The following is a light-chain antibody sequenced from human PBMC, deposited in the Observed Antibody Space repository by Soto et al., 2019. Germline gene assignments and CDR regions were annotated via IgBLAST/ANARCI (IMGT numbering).Light chain of an antibody. Sequence: EIVLTQSPGTLSLSPGERATLSCRASQSVSSSYLAWYQQKPGQAPRLLIYGASSRATGIQDRFSGSGSGTGFTLTIRRLEPEDFAVYYCQQYGSSPGTFGQGTKVDIK. CDR3: QQYGSSPGT. V-gene: IGKV3-20*01. J-gene: IGKJ1*01. CDR2: GAS. CDR1: QSVSSSY.